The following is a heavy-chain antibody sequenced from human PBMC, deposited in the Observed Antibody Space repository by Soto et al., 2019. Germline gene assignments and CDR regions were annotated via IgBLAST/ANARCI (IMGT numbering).Heavy chain of an antibody. CDR3: ARGGGYYYDSSGPTTRWFDP. Sequence: EASVKVSCKASGYTFTSYYMHWVRQAPGQGHEWMGIINPSGGSTSYAQKFQGRVTMTRDTSTSTVYMELSSLRSEDTAVYYCARGGGYYYDSSGPTTRWFDPWGQGTLVTVSS. D-gene: IGHD3-22*01. CDR1: GYTFTSYY. V-gene: IGHV1-46*01. J-gene: IGHJ5*02. CDR2: INPSGGST.